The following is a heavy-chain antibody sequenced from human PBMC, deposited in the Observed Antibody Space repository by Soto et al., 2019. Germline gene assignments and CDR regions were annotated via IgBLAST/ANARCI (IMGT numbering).Heavy chain of an antibody. CDR3: ARDRGGEQQLYELDWFDP. Sequence: SETLSLTFAVSGGSIISSHWWSWVRQPPGKGLEWIGEIYHSGSTNYNPSLKSRVTISVDKSKNQFSLKLSSVTAADTAVYYCARDRGGEQQLYELDWFDPWGQGTLVTVSS. J-gene: IGHJ5*02. V-gene: IGHV4-4*02. CDR1: GGSIISSHW. D-gene: IGHD6-13*01. CDR2: IYHSGST.